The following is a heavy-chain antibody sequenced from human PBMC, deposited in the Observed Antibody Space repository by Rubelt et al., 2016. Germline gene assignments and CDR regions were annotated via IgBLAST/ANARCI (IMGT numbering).Heavy chain of an antibody. J-gene: IGHJ4*02. Sequence: ASGYSFISYYLHWVRQAPGQSLEWLGVIDPRTGSATYAQTFQGRVAMTRDTSTNTVYMDLSSLRFEDTAIYYCVRVLGYSRTVWGQGTLITVSS. CDR3: VRVLGYSRTV. V-gene: IGHV1-46*01. CDR2: IDPRTGSA. CDR1: GYSFISYY. D-gene: IGHD2-15*01.